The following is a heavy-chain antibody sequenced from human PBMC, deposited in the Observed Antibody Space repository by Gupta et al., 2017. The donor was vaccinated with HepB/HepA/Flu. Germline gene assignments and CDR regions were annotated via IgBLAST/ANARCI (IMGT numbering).Heavy chain of an antibody. V-gene: IGHV4-59*08. CDR2: IYYSGGT. CDR1: CGSMSSSY. D-gene: IGHD5-18*01. CDR3: AKSPTAMAPYD. J-gene: IGHJ4*02. Sequence: QVQLQESGPGLVKPAETLSLTCAVSCGSMSSSYWSCIRQPPGKGLEWIGYIYYSGGTNYNPALKGRVTITVYTAKNQFSLKLSSVTAADTAVYYCAKSPTAMAPYDWGQGTLVTVSS.